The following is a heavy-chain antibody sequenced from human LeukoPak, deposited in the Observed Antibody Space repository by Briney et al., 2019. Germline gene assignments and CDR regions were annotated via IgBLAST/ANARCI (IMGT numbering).Heavy chain of an antibody. V-gene: IGHV1-18*01. Sequence: ASVKVSCKASGYTFTSYGISWVRQAPGQGLEWMGWVSAYNSNTNYAQKLQGRVTMTTDTSTSTAYMELRSLRSDDTAVYYCARVRNWGSYYYYYMDVWGKGTTVTVSS. CDR3: ARVRNWGSYYYYYMDV. D-gene: IGHD7-27*01. CDR1: GYTFTSYG. J-gene: IGHJ6*03. CDR2: VSAYNSNT.